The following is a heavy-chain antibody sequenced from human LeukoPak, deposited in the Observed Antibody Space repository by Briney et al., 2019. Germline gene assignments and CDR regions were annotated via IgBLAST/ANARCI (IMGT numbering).Heavy chain of an antibody. V-gene: IGHV3-23*01. J-gene: IGHJ4*02. Sequence: GGSLRLSYAASGFPFSSYAMSWVRQAPGKGLEWVSAISGSGGSTYYADSVKGRFTISRDNSKNTLYLQMNSLRAEDTAVYYCAKDTGSGSYMDYWGQGTLVTVSS. D-gene: IGHD1-26*01. CDR2: ISGSGGST. CDR3: AKDTGSGSYMDY. CDR1: GFPFSSYA.